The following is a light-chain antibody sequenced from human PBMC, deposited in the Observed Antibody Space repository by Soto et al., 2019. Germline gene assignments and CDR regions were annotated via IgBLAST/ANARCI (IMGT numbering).Light chain of an antibody. V-gene: IGLV1-40*01. J-gene: IGLJ2*01. Sequence: QSVLTQPPSVSGAPGQRVTISCTGSSSNIGAGYDVHWYQQLPGTAPKLLIYGNSNRPSGVPDRFSGSKSGTSASLANTGLQAEDEADYYGQSYDRSLSVHVVFGGGTKLTVL. CDR3: QSYDRSLSVHVV. CDR2: GNS. CDR1: SSNIGAGYD.